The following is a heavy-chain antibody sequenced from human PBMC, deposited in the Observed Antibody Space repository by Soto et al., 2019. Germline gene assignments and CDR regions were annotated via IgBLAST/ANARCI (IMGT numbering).Heavy chain of an antibody. J-gene: IGHJ4*02. D-gene: IGHD2-21*02. CDR2: IIPFLGKI. Sequence: QVQLVQSGAEMKMPGSSVKVSCKTSGSIFITYGISWVRQAPGQGLEWMGGIIPFLGKINHAQIFQDRVTITSDKATSTVYLELTDLISNDTAVYYCARETAHRGDSGRPLLTEKFDSWGQGTLVPVSS. CDR3: ARETAHRGDSGRPLLTEKFDS. V-gene: IGHV1-69*06. CDR1: GSIFITYG.